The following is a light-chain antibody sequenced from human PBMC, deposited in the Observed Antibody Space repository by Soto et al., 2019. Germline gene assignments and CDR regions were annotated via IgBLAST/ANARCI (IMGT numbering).Light chain of an antibody. CDR1: QSISNY. J-gene: IGKJ2*01. CDR2: AAS. V-gene: IGKV1-39*01. Sequence: DIQMTQSPSSLSASVGDRVTITCRASQSISNYLNWYQQKPGKAPMLLIYAASSLQSGVPSRFSGSGSGTDFTLTISSLQPKDFAAYYCQQSYSAPYTFGQGTNLEIK. CDR3: QQSYSAPYT.